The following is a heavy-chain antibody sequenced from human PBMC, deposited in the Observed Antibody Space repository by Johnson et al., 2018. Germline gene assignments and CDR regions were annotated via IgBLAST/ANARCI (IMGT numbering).Heavy chain of an antibody. J-gene: IGHJ6*04. CDR3: AKQRERGTSYMDV. CDR1: GYSFTNTW. D-gene: IGHD3-16*01. V-gene: IGHV5-51*01. Sequence: VQLVQSGAEVKKPGESLKISCKGSGYSFTNTWIGWVRQMPGEGLEWMGIIWPGDSDTKYSPSFQGQVTISADRSISTVSLQWSSLKATDPAIYYCAKQRERGTSYMDVWGKGTTVTVSS. CDR2: IWPGDSDT.